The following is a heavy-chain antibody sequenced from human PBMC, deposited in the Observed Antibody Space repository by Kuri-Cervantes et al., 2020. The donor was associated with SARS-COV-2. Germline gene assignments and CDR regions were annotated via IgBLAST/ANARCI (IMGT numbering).Heavy chain of an antibody. J-gene: IGHJ3*02. Sequence: SETLSLTCTVSGGSIGSSSYYWGWIRQPPGKGLEWIGSIYYSGSTYYNPSLKSRVTISVDTSKNQFPLKLSSVTAADTAVYYCARSGYSYGPETQGAFDIWGQGTMVTVSS. CDR2: IYYSGST. D-gene: IGHD5-18*01. V-gene: IGHV4-39*01. CDR1: GGSIGSSSYY. CDR3: ARSGYSYGPETQGAFDI.